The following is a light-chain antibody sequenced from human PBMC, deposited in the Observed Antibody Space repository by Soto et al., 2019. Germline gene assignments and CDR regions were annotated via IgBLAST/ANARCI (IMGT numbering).Light chain of an antibody. V-gene: IGLV1-44*01. CDR1: GSNIGRNS. CDR2: SNN. CDR3: AAWDDSLNGVV. J-gene: IGLJ2*01. Sequence: QAVLTQPPSASGTPGQRVASACSGGGSNIGRNSVSWYQQVAGTAPRFLIYSNNKRPSGVPDRFSGSRSGTSASLAISGLQSEDEADYYCAAWDDSLNGVVFGGGTKVTVL.